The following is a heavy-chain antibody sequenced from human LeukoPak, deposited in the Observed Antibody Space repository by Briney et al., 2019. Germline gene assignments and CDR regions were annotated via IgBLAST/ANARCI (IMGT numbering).Heavy chain of an antibody. J-gene: IGHJ4*02. CDR1: GFTFSSYW. Sequence: PGGSLRLSCAASGFTFSSYWMHWVRQAPGKGLVWVSRIDTDGTDTAYADSVKGRFTISRDNAKNTLYLQMNSLRAEDTAVYYCAKDVRTVTPYYFDYWGQGTLVTVSS. CDR2: IDTDGTDT. D-gene: IGHD4-17*01. CDR3: AKDVRTVTPYYFDY. V-gene: IGHV3-74*01.